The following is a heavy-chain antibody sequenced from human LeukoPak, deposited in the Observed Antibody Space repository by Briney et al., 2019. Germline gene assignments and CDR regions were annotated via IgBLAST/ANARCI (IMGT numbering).Heavy chain of an antibody. CDR1: GGSISSYY. D-gene: IGHD2-15*01. Sequence: SETLSLTCTVSGGSISSYYWSWIRQPPGKGLEWIGSIYYSGSTYYNPSLKSRVTISVDTSKNQFSLKLSSVTAADTAVYYCARLGPLGYCSGGSCVPVDAFDIWGQGTMVTVSS. CDR2: IYYSGST. J-gene: IGHJ3*02. CDR3: ARLGPLGYCSGGSCVPVDAFDI. V-gene: IGHV4-39*01.